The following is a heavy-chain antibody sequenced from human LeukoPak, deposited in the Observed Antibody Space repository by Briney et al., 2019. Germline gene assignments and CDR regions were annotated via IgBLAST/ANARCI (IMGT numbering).Heavy chain of an antibody. D-gene: IGHD2-2*01. J-gene: IGHJ4*02. CDR3: ARDRLGRYCTTTSCHYLDY. CDR2: IWSDGSNK. V-gene: IGHV3-33*01. CDR1: GFTFSSYG. Sequence: PGGSLRLSCAASGFTFSSYGMHWVRQAPGKGLEWVAVIWSDGSNKYYADSVKGRFTISRDNSKNTLYLHMNRLRAEDTAVYYCARDRLGRYCTTTSCHYLDYWGQGTLVTVSS.